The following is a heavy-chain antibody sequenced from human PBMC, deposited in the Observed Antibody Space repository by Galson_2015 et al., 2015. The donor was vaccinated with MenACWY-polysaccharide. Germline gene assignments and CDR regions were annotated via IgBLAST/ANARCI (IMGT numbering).Heavy chain of an antibody. CDR2: IYHSGST. D-gene: IGHD2-2*01. V-gene: IGHV4-4*02. J-gene: IGHJ1*01. Sequence: ETLSLTRAVSSDAISTHNWWPWVRQPPGKGLEWIGEIYHSGSTNYNPSLKSRVTISVDKSRNEFSLELSSVTAADTAVYYCARVSGGCSSTSCVVRDWVQGTLVIVSS. CDR3: ARVSGGCSSTSCVVRD. CDR1: SDAISTHNW.